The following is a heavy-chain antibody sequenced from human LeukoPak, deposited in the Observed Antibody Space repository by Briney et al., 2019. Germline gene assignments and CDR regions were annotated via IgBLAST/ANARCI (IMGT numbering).Heavy chain of an antibody. V-gene: IGHV1-2*02. D-gene: IGHD2-15*01. CDR2: INPLSGGT. J-gene: IGHJ1*01. CDR3: ARWGAGFPLEC. CDR1: GYTFTGDF. Sequence: ASLKVSCTSSGYTFTGDFIHSVRRAPGPGLEWVGSINPLSGGTTYAPKFQGRVTMTRDTSLETSYIDLRSLRFDDKAVYYCARWGAGFPLECWGQGTLVTVSS.